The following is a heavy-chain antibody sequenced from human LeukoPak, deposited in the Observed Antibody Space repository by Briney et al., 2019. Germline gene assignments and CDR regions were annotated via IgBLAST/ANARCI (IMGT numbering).Heavy chain of an antibody. CDR3: AREGHGAADY. CDR1: GFTFSSYA. D-gene: IGHD6-13*01. J-gene: IGHJ4*02. V-gene: IGHV3-30*04. CDR2: ISYDGSNK. Sequence: GRSLRLSCAASGFTFSSYAMHWVRQAPGKGLEWEAVISYDGSNKYYADSVKGRFTISRDNSKNTLYLQMNSLRAEDTALYYCAREGHGAADYWGQGTLVTVSS.